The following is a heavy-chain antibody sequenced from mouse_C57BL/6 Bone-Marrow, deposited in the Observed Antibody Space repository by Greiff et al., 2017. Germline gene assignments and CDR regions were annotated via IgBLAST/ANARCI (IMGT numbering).Heavy chain of an antibody. CDR1: GFTFSSYA. J-gene: IGHJ1*03. CDR3: AREVLHRPPDF. Sequence: EVMLVESGGGLVKPGGSLKLSCAASGFTFSSYAMSWVRQTPEKRLEWVATISDGGSYTYYPDNVKGRFTISRDNAKNNLYLQMSHLKSEDTAMYYCAREVLHRPPDFWGTGTTVTVSS. D-gene: IGHD1-1*01. V-gene: IGHV5-4*01. CDR2: ISDGGSYT.